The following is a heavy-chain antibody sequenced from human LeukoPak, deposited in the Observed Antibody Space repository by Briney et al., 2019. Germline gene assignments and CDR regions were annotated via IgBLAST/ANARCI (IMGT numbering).Heavy chain of an antibody. V-gene: IGHV3-30*18. CDR1: KFTFSHCG. CDR3: VKEYHSRGFGAYFDY. D-gene: IGHD3-3*01. J-gene: IGHJ4*02. Sequence: GGSLRLSCTASKFTFSHCGMQWVRQAPGKGLEWVAVISSDGSIKVYADSVKGRFTLSRDNSINTVDLQMNSLRAEDTAVYYCVKEYHSRGFGAYFDYWGQGTLVTVSS. CDR2: ISSDGSIK.